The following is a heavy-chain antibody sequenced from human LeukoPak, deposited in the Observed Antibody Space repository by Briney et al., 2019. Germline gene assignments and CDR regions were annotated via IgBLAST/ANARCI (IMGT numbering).Heavy chain of an antibody. J-gene: IGHJ4*02. CDR1: GFTFSGSA. V-gene: IGHV3-73*01. D-gene: IGHD3-22*01. CDR3: TSGDYYDSSGYYYVGYFDY. Sequence: GGSLRLSCAAPGFTFSGSAMHWVRQASGKGLEWVGRIRSKANSYATAYAASVKGRFTISRDDSKNTAYLQMNSLKTEDTAVYYCTSGDYYDSSGYYYVGYFDYWGQGTLVTVSS. CDR2: IRSKANSYAT.